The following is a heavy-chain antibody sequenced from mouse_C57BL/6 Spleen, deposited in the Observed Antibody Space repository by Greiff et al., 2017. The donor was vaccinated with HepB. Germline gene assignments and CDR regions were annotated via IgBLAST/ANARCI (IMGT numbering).Heavy chain of an antibody. CDR1: GYAFSSSW. J-gene: IGHJ1*03. Sequence: VPLQPSGPELVKPGASVTISCKASGYAFSSSWMNWVKQRPGKGLEWIGRIYPGDGDTNYNGKFKGKATLTADKSSSTAYMQLSSLTSEDSAVYFCARLDYGSSYWYFDVWGTGTTVTVSS. V-gene: IGHV1-82*01. CDR2: IYPGDGDT. D-gene: IGHD1-1*01. CDR3: ARLDYGSSYWYFDV.